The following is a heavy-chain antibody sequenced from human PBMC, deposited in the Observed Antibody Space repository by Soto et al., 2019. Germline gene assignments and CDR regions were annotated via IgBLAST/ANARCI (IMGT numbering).Heavy chain of an antibody. CDR1: GGSISSGDYY. D-gene: IGHD3-22*01. Sequence: QVQLQESGPGLVKPSQTLSLTCTVSGGSISSGDYYWSWIRQPPGKGLEWIGYIYYSGSTYYNPSPTGPVTISVDTXTNXFXQKLSSVTAADTAVYYCASGGMYYYDSSGYPDAFDIWGQGTMVTVSS. V-gene: IGHV4-30-4*01. CDR3: ASGGMYYYDSSGYPDAFDI. CDR2: IYYSGST. J-gene: IGHJ3*02.